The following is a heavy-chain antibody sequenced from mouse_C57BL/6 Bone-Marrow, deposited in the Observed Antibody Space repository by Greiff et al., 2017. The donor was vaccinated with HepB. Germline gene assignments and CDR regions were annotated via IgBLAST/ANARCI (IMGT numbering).Heavy chain of an antibody. CDR3: ARILWESPYAMDY. CDR1: GFSLTSYA. J-gene: IGHJ4*01. D-gene: IGHD4-1*01. Sequence: VQVVESGPGLVAPSQSLSITCTVSGFSLTSYAISWVRQPPGKGLEWLGVIWTGGGTNYNSALKSRLSISKDNSKSQVFLKMNSLQTDDTARYYCARILWESPYAMDYWGQGTSVTVSS. V-gene: IGHV2-9-1*01. CDR2: IWTGGGT.